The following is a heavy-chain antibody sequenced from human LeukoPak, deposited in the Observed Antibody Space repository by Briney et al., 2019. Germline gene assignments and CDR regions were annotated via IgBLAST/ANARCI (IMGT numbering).Heavy chain of an antibody. CDR2: IRYDGSNK. D-gene: IGHD6-6*01. Sequence: GGSLRLSCAASGFTFSSYGMHWVRQAPGKGLEWVAFIRYDGSNKYYADSVKGRFTISRDNSKNTLYLQMNSLRAEDTAVYYCAKPRVSYSSNYFDYWGQGTLVTVSS. CDR3: AKPRVSYSSNYFDY. J-gene: IGHJ4*02. V-gene: IGHV3-30*02. CDR1: GFTFSSYG.